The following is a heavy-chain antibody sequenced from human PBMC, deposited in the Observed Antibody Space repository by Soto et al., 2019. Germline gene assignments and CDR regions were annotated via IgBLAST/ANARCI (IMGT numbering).Heavy chain of an antibody. CDR1: GGSISSGGYY. D-gene: IGHD4-17*01. Sequence: QVQLQESGPGLVKPSQTLSLTCTVSGGSISSGGYYWSWIRQHPGKGLEWIGYIYYSGSTYYNPSLKSRVTISVDTSKNQFSLKLSSVTAADTAVYYCARVKKGYGDYDPWNHNWFDPWGQGTLVTVSS. CDR3: ARVKKGYGDYDPWNHNWFDP. CDR2: IYYSGST. J-gene: IGHJ5*02. V-gene: IGHV4-31*03.